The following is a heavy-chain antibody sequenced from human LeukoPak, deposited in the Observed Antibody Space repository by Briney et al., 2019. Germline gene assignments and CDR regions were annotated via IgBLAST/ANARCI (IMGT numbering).Heavy chain of an antibody. CDR1: GLTFTTYW. V-gene: IGHV3-7*03. CDR3: AKDIGASSSWSFDY. D-gene: IGHD6-13*01. J-gene: IGHJ4*02. CDR2: IKEDGSAK. Sequence: GGSLRLSCAASGLTFTTYWMTWVRQAPGRGPEWVANIKEDGSAKYYVDSVKGRFTISRDNSKNSLYLQMNSLRTEDTALYYCAKDIGASSSWSFDYWGQGTLVTVSS.